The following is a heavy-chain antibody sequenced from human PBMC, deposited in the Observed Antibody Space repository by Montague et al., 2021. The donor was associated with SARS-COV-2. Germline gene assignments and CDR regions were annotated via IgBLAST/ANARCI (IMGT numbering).Heavy chain of an antibody. J-gene: IGHJ4*02. D-gene: IGHD3-22*01. CDR3: ARGRVDTTMILVVFTAAADDFDI. Sequence: SETLSLTCTVYGGSFSYYYWTWIRQPPGKGLEWLGEVSHSGRINNNPSLKSRITISIYTSKNQFSLRLSSVTAADTAVYYCARGRVDTTMILVVFTAAADDFDIWGQGTMVTVSS. CDR1: GGSFSYYY. V-gene: IGHV4-34*01. CDR2: VSHSGRI.